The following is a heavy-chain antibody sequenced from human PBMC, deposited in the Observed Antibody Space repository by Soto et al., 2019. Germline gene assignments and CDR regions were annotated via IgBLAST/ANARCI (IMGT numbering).Heavy chain of an antibody. V-gene: IGHV1-8*01. CDR1: GYTFTSYD. D-gene: IGHD1-1*01. J-gene: IGHJ6*02. CDR3: ARERTGTTSMDV. CDR2: MNPNSGNT. Sequence: QVQLVQSRAEVKKPGASMKVSCKASGYTFTSYDINWVRQATGQGLEWMGWMNPNSGNTGYAQKFQGRVTMTRNTSISTAYMELSSLRSEDTAVYYCARERTGTTSMDVWGQGTTVTVSS.